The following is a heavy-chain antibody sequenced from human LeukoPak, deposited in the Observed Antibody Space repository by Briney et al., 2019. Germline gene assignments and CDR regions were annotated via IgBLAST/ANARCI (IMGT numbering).Heavy chain of an antibody. J-gene: IGHJ5*02. V-gene: IGHV4-59*08. D-gene: IGHD3-22*01. CDR2: IYYSGST. CDR1: GGSISSYY. Sequence: SETLSLTCTVTGGSISSYYWSWIRQPPGKGLEWIGYIYYSGSTYYNPSLKSRVTISVDTSKNQFSLKLSSVTAADTAVYYCARQSGYLGWFDPWGQGTLVTVSS. CDR3: ARQSGYLGWFDP.